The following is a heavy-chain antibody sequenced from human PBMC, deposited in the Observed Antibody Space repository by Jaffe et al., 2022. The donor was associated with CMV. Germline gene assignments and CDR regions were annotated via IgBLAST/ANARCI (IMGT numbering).Heavy chain of an antibody. CDR2: IIPIFGTA. CDR1: GGTFSSYA. J-gene: IGHJ4*02. Sequence: QVQLVQSGAEVKKPGSSVKVSCKASGGTFSSYAISWVRQAPGQGLEWMGGIIPIFGTANYAQKFQGRVTITADESTSTAYMELSSLRSEDTAVYYCARGYFSIYCSGGSCYSPWLDYWGQGTLVTVSS. CDR3: ARGYFSIYCSGGSCYSPWLDY. V-gene: IGHV1-69*01. D-gene: IGHD2-15*01.